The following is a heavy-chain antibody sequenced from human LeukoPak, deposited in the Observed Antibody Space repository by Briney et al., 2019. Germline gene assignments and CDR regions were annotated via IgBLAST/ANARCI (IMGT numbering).Heavy chain of an antibody. CDR2: ISAYNGNT. CDR1: GYTFTSYG. D-gene: IGHD2/OR15-2a*01. V-gene: IGHV1-18*01. Sequence: EASVKVSCKASGYTFTSYGISWVRQAPGQGLEWMGWISAYNGNTNYAQKLQGRVTMTTDTSTSTAYMELRSLRSDDTAVYYCARGGRTTYFSLEYLYYFDYWGQGTLVTVSS. J-gene: IGHJ4*02. CDR3: ARGGRTTYFSLEYLYYFDY.